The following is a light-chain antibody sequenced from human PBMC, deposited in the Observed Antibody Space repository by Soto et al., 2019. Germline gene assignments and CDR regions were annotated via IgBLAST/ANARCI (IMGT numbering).Light chain of an antibody. V-gene: IGLV2-14*03. CDR1: SRDVGGFNF. J-gene: IGLJ1*01. CDR3: SSYTSSSTLV. Sequence: HSVLTQPASVSGSPLQSITISCSGTSRDVGGFNFVSWYQHHPGKAPKLMIYGVTNRPSGVSDRFSGSKSGNTASLTISGLQAEDEADYYCSSYTSSSTLVFGSGTKVTVL. CDR2: GVT.